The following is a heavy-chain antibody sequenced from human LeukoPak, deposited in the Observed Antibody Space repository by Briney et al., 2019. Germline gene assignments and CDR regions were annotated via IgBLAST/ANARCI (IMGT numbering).Heavy chain of an antibody. D-gene: IGHD3-9*01. CDR3: ARHPTGYPNWFDS. Sequence: SETLSVTCTVSGGSITTIPYNWGWIRQPPGKGLEWIGTISYVGTTYYEPSLKSRVTMSIDTSKNQFSLNLNSATAADTAVYYCARHPTGYPNWFDSWGQGTLVTVSS. CDR2: ISYVGTT. V-gene: IGHV4-39*01. CDR1: GGSITTIPYN. J-gene: IGHJ5*01.